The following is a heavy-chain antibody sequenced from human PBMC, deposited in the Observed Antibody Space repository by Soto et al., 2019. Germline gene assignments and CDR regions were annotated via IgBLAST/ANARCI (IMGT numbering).Heavy chain of an antibody. J-gene: IGHJ6*02. CDR1: GYTFTSYY. D-gene: IGHD3-10*01. CDR3: ASWGNYYGSGSYPVGDYGMDV. CDR2: INPSGGST. V-gene: IGHV1-46*01. Sequence: VASVKVSCKASGYTFTSYYMHWVRQAPGQGLEWMGIINPSGGSTSYAQKFQGRVTMTRDASTSTVYMELSSLRSEDTAVYYCASWGNYYGSGSYPVGDYGMDVWGQGTTVTVSS.